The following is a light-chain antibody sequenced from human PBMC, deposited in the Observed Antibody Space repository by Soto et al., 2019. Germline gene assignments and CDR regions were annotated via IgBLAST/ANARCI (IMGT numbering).Light chain of an antibody. CDR3: QQYYNWPWT. CDR2: GAS. CDR1: QSVSST. Sequence: ERVMTQSPATLSVSPGERATLSCRASQSVSSTLAWYQQKPGQAPRLLIYGASTRATGIPARFSGSGSGTEFSLTISSLQSEDFAVYYCQQYYNWPWTFGQGTKVAIK. V-gene: IGKV3-15*01. J-gene: IGKJ1*01.